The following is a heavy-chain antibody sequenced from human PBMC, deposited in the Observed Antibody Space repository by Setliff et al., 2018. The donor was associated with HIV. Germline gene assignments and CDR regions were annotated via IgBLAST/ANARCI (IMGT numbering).Heavy chain of an antibody. D-gene: IGHD6-13*01. Sequence: SETLSLTCAVYGASLSGDYWSWIRQPPGKGLEWIGEVTHSRRTNYNPSLQNRVTISVDTSKNQFSLRLNSVTAADTAVYYCATGGDSSSWYWGRWFDPWGQGTLVTVSS. CDR3: ATGGDSSSWYWGRWFDP. J-gene: IGHJ5*02. CDR2: VTHSRRT. CDR1: GASLSGDY. V-gene: IGHV4-34*01.